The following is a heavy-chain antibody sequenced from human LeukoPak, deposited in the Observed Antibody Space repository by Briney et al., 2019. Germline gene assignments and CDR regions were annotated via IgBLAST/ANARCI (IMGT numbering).Heavy chain of an antibody. D-gene: IGHD3-16*02. Sequence: PSETLSLTCAVSGGSMSHLLCHWCGQPPGKGLEWIGSLFYNEDAKYNPSVKSRVTMSIDTSKSQFSPAVSCVKAADTALYYCANGLSVDRSCLDHWGQGLLVTVSS. J-gene: IGHJ4*02. CDR1: GGSMSHLL. V-gene: IGHV4-59*11. CDR2: LFYNEDA. CDR3: ANGLSVDRSCLDH.